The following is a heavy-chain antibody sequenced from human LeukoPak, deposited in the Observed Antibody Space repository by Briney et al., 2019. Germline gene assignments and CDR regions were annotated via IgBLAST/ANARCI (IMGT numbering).Heavy chain of an antibody. V-gene: IGHV3-30*18. Sequence: GGSLRLSCAASGLTFSSYGMHWVRQAPGKGLERVAVILNDGIKKYYAESVKGRFTISRDNSKNTLYLQMNSLRVEDTAVYYCAKDLDSSGYSYWGQGTLVSVSS. D-gene: IGHD3-22*01. CDR2: ILNDGIKK. CDR1: GLTFSSYG. J-gene: IGHJ4*02. CDR3: AKDLDSSGYSY.